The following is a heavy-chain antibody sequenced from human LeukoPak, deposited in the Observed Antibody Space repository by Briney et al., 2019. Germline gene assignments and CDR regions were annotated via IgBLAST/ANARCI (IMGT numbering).Heavy chain of an antibody. CDR2: ISDSGGST. J-gene: IGHJ6*02. CDR1: GFTFSSYA. CDR3: ARHLPPTKGGMDV. D-gene: IGHD5/OR15-5a*01. Sequence: GGSLRLSCAASGFTFSSYAMSWVRQAPGKGLEWVTAISDSGGSTDYADSVKGRFTISRDNSKNTLYLQMNSLRAEDTAVYYCARHLPPTKGGMDVWGQGTTVTVSS. V-gene: IGHV3-23*01.